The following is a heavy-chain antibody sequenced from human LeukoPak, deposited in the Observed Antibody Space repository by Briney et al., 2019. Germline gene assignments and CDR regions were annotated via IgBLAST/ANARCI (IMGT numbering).Heavy chain of an antibody. Sequence: SETLSLTCAVSGGSVSSSFWSWIRHSPGKGLEWIGYIQNSGSTKYNPSLKSRVTMSVDTSKNQFSLGLSSVTAADTAVYYCARDRGFGDYGIDYWGQGILVTVSS. CDR1: GGSVSSSF. CDR2: IQNSGST. V-gene: IGHV4-59*02. J-gene: IGHJ4*02. D-gene: IGHD4-17*01. CDR3: ARDRGFGDYGIDY.